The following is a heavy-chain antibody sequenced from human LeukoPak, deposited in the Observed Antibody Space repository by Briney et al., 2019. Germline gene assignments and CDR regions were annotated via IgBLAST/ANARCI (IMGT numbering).Heavy chain of an antibody. V-gene: IGHV4-34*01. CDR1: GGSFSGYY. CDR3: AREDIVVVVAATRHAFDI. D-gene: IGHD2-15*01. CDR2: INHSGST. J-gene: IGHJ3*02. Sequence: PSETLSLTCAVYGGSFSGYYWSWIRQPPGKGLEWIGEINHSGSTNYNPSLKSRVTISVDTSKNQFSLKLSSVTAAGTAVYYCAREDIVVVVAATRHAFDIWGQGTMVTVSS.